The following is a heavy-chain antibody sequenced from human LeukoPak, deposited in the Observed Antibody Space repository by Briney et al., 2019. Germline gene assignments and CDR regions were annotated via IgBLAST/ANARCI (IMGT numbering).Heavy chain of an antibody. CDR1: GGSISSHY. Sequence: PSETLSLTCAVSGGSISSHYWSWSRQPPGKGLEWIAYVRDTGSTKHNPALQSRVALSADTSKNQFSLSLTSVTAADTAVYYCAAIKRGNIYGYFDFWGQGILVTVSS. D-gene: IGHD5-18*01. CDR3: AAIKRGNIYGYFDF. CDR2: VRDTGST. J-gene: IGHJ4*02. V-gene: IGHV4-59*11.